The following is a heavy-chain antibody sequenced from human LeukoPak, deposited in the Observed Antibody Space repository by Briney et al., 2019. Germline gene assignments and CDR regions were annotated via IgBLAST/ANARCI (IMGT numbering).Heavy chain of an antibody. D-gene: IGHD2-2*02. J-gene: IGHJ5*02. CDR1: GGSFGGYY. Sequence: SETLSLTCAVYGGSFGGYYWNWIRQPPGKGLEWIGEINHSGSTKYNPSLKSRVTISVDTSKNQFSLKLSSVTAADTAVYYCARGLYCSSTSCYTGNWFDPWGQGTLVTVSS. CDR2: INHSGST. CDR3: ARGLYCSSTSCYTGNWFDP. V-gene: IGHV4-34*01.